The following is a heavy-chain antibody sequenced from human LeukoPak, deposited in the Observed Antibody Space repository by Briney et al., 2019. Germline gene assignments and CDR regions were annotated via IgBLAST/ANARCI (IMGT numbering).Heavy chain of an antibody. V-gene: IGHV3-7*01. CDR3: ARDEGYSYGHPFDY. CDR2: IKQDGGNM. Sequence: GGSLRLSCAASGFTFSRFWMYWVRQAPGKGLEWVANIKQDGGNMYYVDSVKGRFSISRDNVNNLLYLQMNYLRTEETAVYSCARDEGYSYGHPFDYWGQGTLVTVSS. CDR1: GFTFSRFW. D-gene: IGHD5-18*01. J-gene: IGHJ4*02.